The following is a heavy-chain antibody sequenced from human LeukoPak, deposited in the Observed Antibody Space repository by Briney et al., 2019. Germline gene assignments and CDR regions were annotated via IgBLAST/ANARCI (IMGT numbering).Heavy chain of an antibody. CDR3: ARGAPPQN. CDR2: IYSSGST. V-gene: IGHV4-39*07. J-gene: IGHJ4*02. CDR1: GGSISSSSYY. Sequence: PSETLSLTCTVSGGSISSSSYYWGWIRQPPGKGLEWIGSIYSSGSTYYNPSLTSRVTISLDTSTNQFSLSLSSVTAADTAVYYCARGAPPQNWGQGALVTVSS.